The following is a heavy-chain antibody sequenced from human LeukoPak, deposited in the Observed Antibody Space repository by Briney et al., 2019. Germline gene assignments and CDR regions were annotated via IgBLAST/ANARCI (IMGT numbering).Heavy chain of an antibody. CDR2: INNSGST. CDR1: GGSFSGYY. V-gene: IGHV4-34*01. CDR3: ARGGYSGYDSAFDD. D-gene: IGHD5-12*01. Sequence: SETLSLTCAVYGGSFSGYYCSWIRQPPGKGLEWIGEINNSGSTNYNPSLKSRVTISVETSKNPFSLKLSSVTAADTAVYYCARGGYSGYDSAFDDWSKGYLATVSS. J-gene: IGHJ1*01.